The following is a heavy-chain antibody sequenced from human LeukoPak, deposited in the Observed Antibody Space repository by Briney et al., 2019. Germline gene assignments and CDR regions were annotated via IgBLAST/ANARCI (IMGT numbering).Heavy chain of an antibody. CDR3: ARSPSGGGKDAFDI. D-gene: IGHD2-2*01. V-gene: IGHV4-31*03. Sequence: SQTLSLTCTVSGVSISSVGYYWSWIRQHPGKGLGWIGYICYSERNYYNPSLRSRVTISVDTSKNQFSLKLSSVTAEDTAVYYCARSPSGGGKDAFDIWGQGTMVTVSS. CDR2: ICYSERN. CDR1: GVSISSVGYY. J-gene: IGHJ3*02.